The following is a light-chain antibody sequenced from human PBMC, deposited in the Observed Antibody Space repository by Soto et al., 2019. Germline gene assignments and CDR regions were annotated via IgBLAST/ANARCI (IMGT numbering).Light chain of an antibody. CDR3: QSWESGAALV. V-gene: IGLV3-1*01. J-gene: IGLJ1*01. CDR1: DLGRQH. Sequence: SYGLTQPPSVSVSPGQTATISCSGDDLGRQHAFSYQQSSGQSPVLAIYEDAKRPSGIPERFSGSNSENTATLTISGTQTVDEADYYCQSWESGAALVFGTGTKVTVL. CDR2: EDA.